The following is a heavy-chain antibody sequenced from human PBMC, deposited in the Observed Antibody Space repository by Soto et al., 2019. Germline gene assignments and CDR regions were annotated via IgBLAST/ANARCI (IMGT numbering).Heavy chain of an antibody. J-gene: IGHJ6*03. CDR1: GGSISSGGYY. V-gene: IGHV4-31*03. CDR3: ARDPPPEYSSSSHYMDV. Sequence: SETLSLTCTVSGGSISSGGYYWSWIRQHPGKGLEWIGYIYYSGSTYYNPSLKSRVTISVDTSKNQFSLKLSSVTAADTAVYYCARDPPPEYSSSSHYMDVWGKGTTVTVSS. D-gene: IGHD6-6*01. CDR2: IYYSGST.